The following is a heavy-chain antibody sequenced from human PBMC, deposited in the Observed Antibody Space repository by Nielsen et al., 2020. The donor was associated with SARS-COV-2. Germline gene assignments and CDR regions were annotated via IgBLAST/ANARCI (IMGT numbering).Heavy chain of an antibody. CDR3: ARDTRASGRALFDN. Sequence: GGSLRLSCAASGFTFSSYWMSWVRQAPGRGLEWVANIEDDGSEKYYVDSVKGRFTISRDNAQKSVYLQMSSLRADDTAVYYCARDTRASGRALFDNWGQGTLVTVSS. V-gene: IGHV3-7*03. J-gene: IGHJ4*02. CDR2: IEDDGSEK. D-gene: IGHD3-10*01. CDR1: GFTFSSYW.